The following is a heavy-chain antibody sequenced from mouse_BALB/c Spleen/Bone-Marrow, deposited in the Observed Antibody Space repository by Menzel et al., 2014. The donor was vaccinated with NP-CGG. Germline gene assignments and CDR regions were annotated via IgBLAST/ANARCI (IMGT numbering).Heavy chain of an antibody. D-gene: IGHD1-1*01. CDR1: EYEFPSHD. Sequence: VQLQQSGGGLVQPGESLKLSCESSEYEFPSHDMSWVRKTPEKRLELVAAINSDGGSTYYPDTMERRFIISRDNSKKTLYLQMSSLRSEGTAFYYCARHADYYGSSLFAYWGQGTLVTVSA. CDR2: INSDGGST. J-gene: IGHJ3*01. CDR3: ARHADYYGSSLFAY. V-gene: IGHV5-2*01.